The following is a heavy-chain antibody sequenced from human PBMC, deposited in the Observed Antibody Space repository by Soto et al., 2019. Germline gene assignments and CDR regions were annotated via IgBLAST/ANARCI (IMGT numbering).Heavy chain of an antibody. V-gene: IGHV1-3*01. CDR3: AREVVCGYDLGY. Sequence: QVQLVQSGAEVKKPGASVTVSCKASGYTFTSFAIHWVRQAPGQRPEWMGWINADTGNTKYSQRFQGRVTFARDTSANTAYMQVSSVRSEDTAVHFCAREVVCGYDLGYWGQGTLVTVSS. CDR2: INADTGNT. J-gene: IGHJ4*02. D-gene: IGHD5-12*01. CDR1: GYTFTSFA.